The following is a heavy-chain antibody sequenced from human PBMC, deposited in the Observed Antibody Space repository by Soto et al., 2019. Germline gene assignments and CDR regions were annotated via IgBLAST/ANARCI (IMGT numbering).Heavy chain of an antibody. Sequence: QVQLLQSGAEVKKPGASVKVSCKVSGHTLTELSMHWVRQAPGRGLEWMGGFDPEDGETIFAQKLRGSVTMTEDTSTDSSYMELTSLRSEDAAVYYCAAGGTRWLHSPFDYWGQGTRVTISS. D-gene: IGHD1-1*01. V-gene: IGHV1-24*01. J-gene: IGHJ4*02. CDR2: FDPEDGET. CDR3: AAGGTRWLHSPFDY. CDR1: GHTLTELS.